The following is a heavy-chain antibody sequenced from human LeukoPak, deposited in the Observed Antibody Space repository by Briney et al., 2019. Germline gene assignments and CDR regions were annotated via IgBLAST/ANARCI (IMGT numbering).Heavy chain of an antibody. V-gene: IGHV3-11*04. D-gene: IGHD3-22*01. Sequence: GGSLRLSCAASGFSFSDYYMSWIRQAPGKGLEWISYISTISTITYNADSVKGRFTVSRDNAKNSLYLQMNSLRAEDTAVYYCAREGSSGSYYYGMDVWGQGTTVTVSS. CDR3: AREGSSGSYYYGMDV. CDR1: GFSFSDYY. CDR2: ISTISTIT. J-gene: IGHJ6*02.